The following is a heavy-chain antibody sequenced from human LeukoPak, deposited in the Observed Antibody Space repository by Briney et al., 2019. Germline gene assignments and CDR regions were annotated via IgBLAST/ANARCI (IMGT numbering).Heavy chain of an antibody. CDR2: INSNSGGT. Sequence: GASVKVSCKASGYTFTGYYMHWVRQAPGQGREWMGWINSNSGGTNFAPKFQGRVTMTTDTSTSTAYMELRSLRSDDTAVYYCARDGYDSSGWYAPWGQGTLVTVSS. D-gene: IGHD5-12*01. J-gene: IGHJ5*02. CDR3: ARDGYDSSGWYAP. V-gene: IGHV1-2*02. CDR1: GYTFTGYY.